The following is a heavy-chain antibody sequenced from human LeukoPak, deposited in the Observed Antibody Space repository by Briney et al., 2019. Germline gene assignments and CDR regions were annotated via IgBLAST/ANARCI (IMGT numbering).Heavy chain of an antibody. CDR2: INSDGSRT. CDR1: GFSFSISW. D-gene: IGHD3-10*01. V-gene: IGHV3-74*01. CDR3: ARDRGSTEFDY. Sequence: GGSLRLSCAASGFSFSISWMHWVRQAPGKGLVWVSRINSDGSRTSYADSVKGRFTISRDNAKNTLYLQMNSLRAEDTAVYYCARDRGSTEFDYWGQGTLVTVSS. J-gene: IGHJ4*02.